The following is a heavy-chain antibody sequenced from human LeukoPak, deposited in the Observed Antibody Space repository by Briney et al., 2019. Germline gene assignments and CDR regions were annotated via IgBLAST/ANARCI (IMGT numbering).Heavy chain of an antibody. CDR2: FDPEDGET. CDR1: GYTLTELS. V-gene: IGHV1-24*01. Sequence: ASVKVSCKVSGYTLTELSMHWVRQAPGKGLEWMGGFDPEDGETIYAQKFQGRVTMTEDTSTDTAYMELSSLRSEDTAVYYCATPKTYSSSSFNFDYWGQGTLVTVCS. D-gene: IGHD6-6*01. CDR3: ATPKTYSSSSFNFDY. J-gene: IGHJ4*02.